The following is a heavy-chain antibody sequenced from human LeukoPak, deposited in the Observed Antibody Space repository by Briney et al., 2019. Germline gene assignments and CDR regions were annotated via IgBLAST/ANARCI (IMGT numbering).Heavy chain of an antibody. CDR1: GGSISSSSYY. V-gene: IGHV4-39*07. Sequence: SETLSLTCTVSGGSISSSSYYWGWIRQPPGKGPEWIGSIYYSGSTYYNPSLKSRVTISVDTSKNQFSLKLSSVTAADTAVYYCARVHHYYYYMDVWGKGTTVTVSS. J-gene: IGHJ6*03. CDR3: ARVHHYYYYMDV. CDR2: IYYSGST.